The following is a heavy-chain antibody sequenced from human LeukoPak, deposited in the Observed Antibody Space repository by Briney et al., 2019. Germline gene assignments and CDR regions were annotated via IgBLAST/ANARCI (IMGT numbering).Heavy chain of an antibody. CDR1: GFTFSSYA. D-gene: IGHD1-26*01. CDR2: ISADGTNT. V-gene: IGHV3-30*18. CDR3: GKGGYSGSYYVYFDN. J-gene: IGHJ4*02. Sequence: GGSLRLSCEASGFTFSSYATHWVRQAPDKGLEWVALISADGTNTYYTDSVRGRFTISRDNSRNTLYLQMNSQRAEDTAVYYCGKGGYSGSYYVYFDNWGQGSLVTVSS.